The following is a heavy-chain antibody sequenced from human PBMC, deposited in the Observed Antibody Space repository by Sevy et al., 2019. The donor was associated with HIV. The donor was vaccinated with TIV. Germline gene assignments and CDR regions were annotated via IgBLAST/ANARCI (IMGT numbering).Heavy chain of an antibody. J-gene: IGHJ5*02. CDR3: GTYYYVSSGYYSAGWFDP. D-gene: IGHD3-22*01. CDR1: EFTFSNYA. V-gene: IGHV3-23*01. CDR2: ITSSGGRT. Sequence: GGSLRLSCAASEFTFSNYAMSWVRQAPGKGLEWVSTITSSGGRTYYAYSVRGRFTISRDNSKHTLYLQMNSLRAEDRAVYYCGTYYYVSSGYYSAGWFDPWGQGTLVTVSS.